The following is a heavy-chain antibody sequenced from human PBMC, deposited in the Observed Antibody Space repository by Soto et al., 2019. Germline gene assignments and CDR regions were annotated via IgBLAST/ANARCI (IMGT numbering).Heavy chain of an antibody. V-gene: IGHV4-34*01. D-gene: IGHD4-4*01. CDR1: GGSFSGYY. CDR3: ARAWDSNCYGRPINH. J-gene: IGHJ4*02. Sequence: QVQLQQWGAGLLKPSETLSLTCAVYGGSFSGYYWSWIRQPPGKGLEWIGEINHSGSTNYNPSLKSRVTISVDTSKNQFSLKLGSVTAADTAVYYCARAWDSNCYGRPINHWGQGTLVTVSS. CDR2: INHSGST.